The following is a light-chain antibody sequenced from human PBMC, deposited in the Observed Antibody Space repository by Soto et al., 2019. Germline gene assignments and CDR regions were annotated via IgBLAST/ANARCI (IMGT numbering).Light chain of an antibody. CDR3: QQYDIWPPMNT. CDR1: QSVSRN. J-gene: IGKJ2*01. V-gene: IGKV3-15*01. CDR2: GAS. Sequence: EIVMTQSPATLSVSPGERATLSCRASQSVSRNLAWYQQKPGQAPRLLIYGASTRATGISARFSGSGSGTEFTLTISSLQSEDSAVYYCQQYDIWPPMNTFVQGTKLEIK.